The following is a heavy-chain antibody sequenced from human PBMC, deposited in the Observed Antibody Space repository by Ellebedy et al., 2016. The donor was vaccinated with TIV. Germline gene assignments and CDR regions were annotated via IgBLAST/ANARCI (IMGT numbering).Heavy chain of an antibody. CDR3: ATVTGTNRADN. D-gene: IGHD1-7*01. V-gene: IGHV3-7*03. CDR1: GLTSSDYW. CDR2: VKQDGSKT. Sequence: GESLKISCVASGLTSSDYWMTWVRQAPGKGLEWVAIVKQDGSKTDYVNSVTGRFTISRGEAENSVFLQMSNLRAEDTAMYYCATVTGTNRADNWGQGTLVTVSS. J-gene: IGHJ4*02.